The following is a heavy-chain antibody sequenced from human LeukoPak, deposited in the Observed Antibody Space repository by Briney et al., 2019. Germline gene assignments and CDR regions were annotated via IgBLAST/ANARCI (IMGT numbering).Heavy chain of an antibody. Sequence: GGSLRLSCTGSGFSFGDYAMCLVLQAPGKGPYWVGCIRNRPYGGTTEYAASVKGRFTISRHDSKSIAYLQMNSLKTEDTAVYYCTRTRIPAAGIIYYWGQGTLVTVSS. V-gene: IGHV3-49*04. CDR2: IRNRPYGGTT. J-gene: IGHJ4*02. CDR3: TRTRIPAAGIIYY. D-gene: IGHD6-13*01. CDR1: GFSFGDYA.